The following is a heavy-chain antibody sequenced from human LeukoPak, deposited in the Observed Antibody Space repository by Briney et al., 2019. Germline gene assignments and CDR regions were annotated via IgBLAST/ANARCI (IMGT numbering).Heavy chain of an antibody. CDR3: ARITMVRVIDY. CDR1: GFTFSSYA. D-gene: IGHD3-10*01. V-gene: IGHV3-64*01. J-gene: IGHJ4*02. CDR2: ISSNGGST. Sequence: GGSLRLSCAASGFTFSSYATHWVRQAPGKGLEYVSAISSNGGSTYYANSVKGRFTISRDNSKNTLYLQMGSLRAEDMAVYYCARITMVRVIDYWGQGTLVTVSS.